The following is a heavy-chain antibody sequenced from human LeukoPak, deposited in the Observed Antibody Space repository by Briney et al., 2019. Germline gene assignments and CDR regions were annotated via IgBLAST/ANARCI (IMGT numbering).Heavy chain of an antibody. CDR3: GLVTSGNWWFDP. Sequence: ASVKVSCKTSGYTFTGYHMHWVRQAPGQGLEWMGWINPNSGGTNYAQKLQGRVTMTRDTSISTAYMELSSLTSGDTAVYYCGLVTSGNWWFDPWGQGTLVTVSS. CDR1: GYTFTGYH. D-gene: IGHD2-21*02. CDR2: INPNSGGT. J-gene: IGHJ5*02. V-gene: IGHV1-2*02.